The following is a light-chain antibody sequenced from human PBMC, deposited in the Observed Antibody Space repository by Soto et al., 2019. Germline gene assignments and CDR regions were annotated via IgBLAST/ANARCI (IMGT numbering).Light chain of an antibody. Sequence: AIQLTQSPSSLSASVGDRVTITCRASQGISSYLAWYQQKPGKAPKLLIYDASSLESGVPSRFSGSGSGTEFTLTISSLQSEDFAVYYCQQYNNWPPITFGQGTRLE. J-gene: IGKJ5*01. CDR3: QQYNNWPPIT. CDR1: QGISSY. CDR2: DAS. V-gene: IGKV1D-13*01.